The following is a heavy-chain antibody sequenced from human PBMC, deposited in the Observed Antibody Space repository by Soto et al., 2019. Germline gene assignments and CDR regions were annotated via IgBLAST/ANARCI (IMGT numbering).Heavy chain of an antibody. J-gene: IGHJ4*02. Sequence: QVQLVESGGGVVQPGRSLKLSCAASEFTFSSYTMYWVRQAPGKGLEWVAGISKDGGNTYYPDSVKGRFTISRDNSKNTLYLEMNSLRAEDTAVYYCARECSMSVSAPGYWGQGTLVTVSS. CDR2: ISKDGGNT. CDR1: EFTFSSYT. CDR3: ARECSMSVSAPGY. D-gene: IGHD2-2*01. V-gene: IGHV3-30-3*01.